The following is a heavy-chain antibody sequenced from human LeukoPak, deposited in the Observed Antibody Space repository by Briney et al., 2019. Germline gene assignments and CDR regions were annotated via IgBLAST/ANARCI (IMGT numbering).Heavy chain of an antibody. CDR1: GGSISSHH. CDR2: IYYTGSS. Sequence: PSETPSLTCTVSGGSISSHHWSWIRRAPGKGLEWIGYIYYTGSSNYNPSLNSRVTISLDTSKNQFSLRLRSVTAADTAVYYCARGRGSSGWFDYWGQGTLVTVSS. CDR3: ARGRGSSGWFDY. D-gene: IGHD6-19*01. V-gene: IGHV4-59*11. J-gene: IGHJ4*02.